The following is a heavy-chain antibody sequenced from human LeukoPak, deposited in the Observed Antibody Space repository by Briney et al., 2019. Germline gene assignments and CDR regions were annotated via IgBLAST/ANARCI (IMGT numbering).Heavy chain of an antibody. CDR3: ASRAYCSGGSCSSYLYYYYMDV. D-gene: IGHD2-15*01. CDR2: INPSGSST. CDR1: GYSFTSYY. V-gene: IGHV1-46*01. J-gene: IGHJ6*03. Sequence: GASVKVSCKASGYSFTSYYMHWVRQAPGQGLEWMGLINPSGSSTSYAQKFQGRVTITADKSTSTAYMELSSLRSEDTAVYYCASRAYCSGGSCSSYLYYYYMDVWGKGTTVTVSS.